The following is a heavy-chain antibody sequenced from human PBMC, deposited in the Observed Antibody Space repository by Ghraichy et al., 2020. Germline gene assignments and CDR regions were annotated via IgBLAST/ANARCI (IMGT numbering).Heavy chain of an antibody. J-gene: IGHJ4*02. V-gene: IGHV3-7*01. CDR3: ARDLGGGWYFDY. D-gene: IGHD6-19*01. CDR2: IKNDGSEK. Sequence: GGSLRLSCAASGFIFSGYWMSWVRQAPGKGLEWVANIKNDGSEKYYMDSVKGRFTISRDNAKNSLYLQMNSLRAEDTAVYYCARDLGGGWYFDYWGQGALVTVSS. CDR1: GFIFSGYW.